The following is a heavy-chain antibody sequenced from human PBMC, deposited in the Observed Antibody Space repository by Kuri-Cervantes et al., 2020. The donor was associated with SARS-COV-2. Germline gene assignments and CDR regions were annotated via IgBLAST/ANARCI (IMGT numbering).Heavy chain of an antibody. J-gene: IGHJ6*03. CDR3: ARGFCSGSSCSTSPYYYYMDV. CDR2: TNPSGGST. Sequence: ASVKVSCKASGYTFTSYYMHWVRQAPGQGLEWMGITNPSGGSTSYAQKFQGRVTITADESTSTAYMELSSLTSEDTAVYYCARGFCSGSSCSTSPYYYYMDVWGKGTMVTVSS. CDR1: GYTFTSYY. V-gene: IGHV1-46*01. D-gene: IGHD2-15*01.